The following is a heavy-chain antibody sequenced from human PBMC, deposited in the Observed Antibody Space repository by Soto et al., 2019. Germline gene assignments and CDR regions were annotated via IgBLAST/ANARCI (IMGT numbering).Heavy chain of an antibody. D-gene: IGHD4-17*01. Sequence: PGGSLRLSCAASGFPFSSYGMHWVRQAPGKGLEWVAVISYDGSNKYYADSVKGRFTISRDNSKNTLYLQMNSLRAEDTAVYYCAKRAVDGDYVFYYFDYWGQGTLVTVSS. J-gene: IGHJ4*02. CDR1: GFPFSSYG. CDR2: ISYDGSNK. CDR3: AKRAVDGDYVFYYFDY. V-gene: IGHV3-30*18.